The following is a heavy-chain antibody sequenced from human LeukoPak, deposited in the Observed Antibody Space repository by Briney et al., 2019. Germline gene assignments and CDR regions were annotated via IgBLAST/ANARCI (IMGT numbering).Heavy chain of an antibody. CDR1: GFTFSSYA. CDR2: ISGSGDST. V-gene: IGHV3-23*01. J-gene: IGHJ4*02. CDR3: AKDHSYGSGSLPLPDY. D-gene: IGHD3-10*01. Sequence: GGSLRLSCAASGFTFSSYAMSWVRQAPGKGLEWVSAISGSGDSTYYADSVKGRFTISRDNSKNTLYLQMNRLRAEGTGVYYCAKDHSYGSGSLPLPDYWGQGTLVTVSS.